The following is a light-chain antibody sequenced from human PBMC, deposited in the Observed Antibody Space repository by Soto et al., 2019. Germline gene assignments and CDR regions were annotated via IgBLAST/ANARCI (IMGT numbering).Light chain of an antibody. CDR2: DVS. CDR3: SSYTSSSTVV. CDR1: SSDVGGYNY. Sequence: QSALTQPASVSGSPGQSITISCTGTSSDVGGYNYVSWYQQYPGKAPKLMIYDVSDRPSGVSNRFSGSKSGNPASLTISGLQAEDEADYYCSSYTSSSTVVFGGGTKLTVL. J-gene: IGLJ2*01. V-gene: IGLV2-14*01.